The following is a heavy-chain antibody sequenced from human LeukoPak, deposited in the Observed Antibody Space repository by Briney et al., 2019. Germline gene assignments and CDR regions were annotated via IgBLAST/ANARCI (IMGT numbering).Heavy chain of an antibody. CDR1: GFTFSTYG. CDR3: ATNQIMIREYYFDY. CDR2: IWYDGSSK. V-gene: IGHV3-33*01. J-gene: IGHJ4*02. Sequence: PGRSLRLSCAASGFTFSTYGMHWVRQAPGKGLEWVAVIWYDGSSKYYADSVKGRFTISRDNSKNTLYLQMNSLRAEDTAVYYCATNQIMIREYYFDYWGQGTLVTVSS. D-gene: IGHD3-16*01.